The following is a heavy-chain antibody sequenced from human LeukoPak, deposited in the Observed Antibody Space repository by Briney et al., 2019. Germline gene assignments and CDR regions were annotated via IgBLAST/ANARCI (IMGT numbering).Heavy chain of an antibody. Sequence: PSQTLSLTCIVSGGFISSGGYYWSWIRQPPGKGLEWIGYIYHSGSTYYNPSLKSRVTISVDRSKNQFSLKLSSVTAADTAVYYCARVRYCSSTSWCYYYYYMDVWGKGTTVTVSS. CDR2: IYHSGST. V-gene: IGHV4-30-2*01. CDR3: ARVRYCSSTSWCYYYYYMDV. CDR1: GGFISSGGYY. D-gene: IGHD2-2*01. J-gene: IGHJ6*03.